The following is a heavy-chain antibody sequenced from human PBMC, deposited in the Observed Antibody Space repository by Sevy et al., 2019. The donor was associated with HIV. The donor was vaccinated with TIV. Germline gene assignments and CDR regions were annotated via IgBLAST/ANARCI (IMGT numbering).Heavy chain of an antibody. CDR3: ARGSLPLGYCSGGSCYWAYYYYGMDV. V-gene: IGHV5-51*01. CDR2: IYPGDSDT. Sequence: GESLKISCKGSGYSFTSYWIGWVRQMPGKGLEWMGIIYPGDSDTRYSPSFQGQVTISADKSIGTAYLQWSSLKASDTAMYYCARGSLPLGYCSGGSCYWAYYYYGMDVWGQGTTVTVSS. D-gene: IGHD2-15*01. J-gene: IGHJ6*02. CDR1: GYSFTSYW.